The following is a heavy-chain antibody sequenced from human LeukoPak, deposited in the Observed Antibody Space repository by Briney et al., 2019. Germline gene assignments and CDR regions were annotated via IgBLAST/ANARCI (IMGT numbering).Heavy chain of an antibody. D-gene: IGHD6-13*01. CDR2: ISYDGSNK. CDR1: GFTFSSYA. Sequence: GGSLRLSCAASGFTFSSYAMHWVRQAPGKGLEWVAVISYDGSNKYYAESVKGRFTISRDNSKNTLYLQMNSLRAEDTAVYYCARGDSSSWIYYYYGMDVWGQGTTVTVSS. CDR3: ARGDSSSWIYYYYGMDV. V-gene: IGHV3-30*04. J-gene: IGHJ6*02.